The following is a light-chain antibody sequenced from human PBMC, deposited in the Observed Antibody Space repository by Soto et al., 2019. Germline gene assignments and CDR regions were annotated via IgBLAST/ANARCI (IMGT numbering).Light chain of an antibody. V-gene: IGKV3-20*01. CDR1: QSVTRDY. CDR3: QHYQYFRFYSTWT. Sequence: EIVLTQSPGTLSLSPGERATLSCRASQSVTRDYLAWYQQKPGQAPRLLIYAASSRATGIPDRFSGSGSGTDFTLTITRLEPEDFAVYYCQHYQYFRFYSTWTFGQGTRVEIK. J-gene: IGKJ1*01. CDR2: AAS.